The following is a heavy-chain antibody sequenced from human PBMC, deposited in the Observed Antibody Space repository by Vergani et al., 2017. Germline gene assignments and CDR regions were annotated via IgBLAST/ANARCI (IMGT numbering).Heavy chain of an antibody. V-gene: IGHV3-23*01. J-gene: IGHJ6*01. CDR1: GFIFSSYA. D-gene: IGHD6-13*01. CDR2: ISGGGGST. Sequence: EVQLLESGGGLVQRGGSLRLSCAASGFIFSSYAMSWVRRAPGRGLEWVSAISGGGGSTYYADSVKGRFTTSRDNSKNTLYLQMNSLRAEDTAVYYCAHSSSYYYYCGRXVWGRG. CDR3: AHSSSYYYYCGRXV.